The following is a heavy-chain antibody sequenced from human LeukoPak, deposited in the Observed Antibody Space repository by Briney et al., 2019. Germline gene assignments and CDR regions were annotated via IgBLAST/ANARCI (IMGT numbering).Heavy chain of an antibody. V-gene: IGHV4-34*01. CDR1: GGSFSGYY. J-gene: IGHJ4*02. CDR2: INHSGST. Sequence: SETLSLTCAVYGGSFSGYYWSWIRQPPGKGLGWIGEINHSGSTNYNPSLKSRVTISVDTSKNQFSLRLSSVTAADTAVYYCARRPYFDCWGQGTLVSVSS. CDR3: ARRPYFDC.